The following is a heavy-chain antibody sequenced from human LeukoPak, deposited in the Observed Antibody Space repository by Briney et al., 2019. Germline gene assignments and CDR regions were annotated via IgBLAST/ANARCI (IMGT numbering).Heavy chain of an antibody. D-gene: IGHD4-23*01. CDR3: ARLDDYGGNSGSY. Sequence: PGGSLRLSCAASGFTFSRYAMHWVRQAPGKELEWVAVISYDGTNKYYADSVKGRFSISRDNSKSTLYVQLNSLRTEDTAVYYCARLDDYGGNSGSYWGQGTLVTVSS. CDR2: ISYDGTNK. V-gene: IGHV3-30-3*01. J-gene: IGHJ4*02. CDR1: GFTFSRYA.